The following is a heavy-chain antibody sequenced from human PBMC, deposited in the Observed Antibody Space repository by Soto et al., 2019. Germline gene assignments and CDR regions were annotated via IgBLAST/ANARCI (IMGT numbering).Heavy chain of an antibody. CDR1: GFTVSSNY. CDR3: ASSRDYGDYAFFS. J-gene: IGHJ5*02. D-gene: IGHD4-17*01. CDR2: IYSGGST. V-gene: IGHV3-66*01. Sequence: EVQLVESGGGLVQPGGSLRLSCAASGFTVSSNYMSWVRQAPGKGLEWVSVIYSGGSTYYADSVKGRFTISRDNSKNTLYLQMNSLRAEDTAVYYCASSRDYGDYAFFSWGQGTLVTVSS.